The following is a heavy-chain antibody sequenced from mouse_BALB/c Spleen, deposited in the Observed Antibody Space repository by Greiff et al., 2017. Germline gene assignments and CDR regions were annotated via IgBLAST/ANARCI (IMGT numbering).Heavy chain of an antibody. D-gene: IGHD1-1*01. V-gene: IGHV3-8*02. CDR2: ISYSGST. CDR3: ARWDYYYGGGMDY. CDR1: GDSITSGY. J-gene: IGHJ4*01. Sequence: EVKLMESGPSLVKPSQTLSLTCSVTGDSITSGYWNWIRKFPGNKLEYMGYISYSGSTYYNPSLKSRISITRDTSKNQYYLQLNSVTTEDTATYYCARWDYYYGGGMDYWGQGTSVTVSS.